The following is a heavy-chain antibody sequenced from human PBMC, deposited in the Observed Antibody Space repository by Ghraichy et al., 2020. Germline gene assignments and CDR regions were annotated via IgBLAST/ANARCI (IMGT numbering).Heavy chain of an antibody. V-gene: IGHV4-34*01. D-gene: IGHD1-1*01. CDR1: GGSVSNYY. CDR3: ARGLDQYKTGNY. CDR2: IHPSGIS. Sequence: SETLSLTCAVFGGSVSNYYWSWIRQSPSNGLEWIGEIHPSGISDYNPSLNSRVTMSLDTSNNQFSLRLSSVTAADTAVYYCARGLDQYKTGNYWGQGTLVTVSS. J-gene: IGHJ4*02.